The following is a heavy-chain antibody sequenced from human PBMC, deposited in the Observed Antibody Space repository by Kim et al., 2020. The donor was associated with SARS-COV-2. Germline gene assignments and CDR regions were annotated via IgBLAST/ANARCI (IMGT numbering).Heavy chain of an antibody. CDR3: AKSSGGYCSGGSCKKGVEVVQYFAS. CDR2: ISGSGGST. CDR1: GFTFSSYA. V-gene: IGHV3-23*01. J-gene: IGHJ1*01. D-gene: IGHD2-15*01. Sequence: GGSLRLSCAASGFTFSSYAMSWLRQAPGKGLGWVSAISGSGGSTYYADSVKDRFTISRDNSKNTLYLQMNSLRAEDTAVYYCAKSSGGYCSGGSCKKGVEVVQYFASWRQGTLVTV.